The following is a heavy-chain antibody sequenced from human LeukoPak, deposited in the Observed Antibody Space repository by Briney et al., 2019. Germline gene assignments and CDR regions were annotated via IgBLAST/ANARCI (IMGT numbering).Heavy chain of an antibody. J-gene: IGHJ4*02. D-gene: IGHD3-22*01. Sequence: GGSLRLSCAASGFTFSSYSMHWVRQAPGKGLEWVSGIRGSGGSTYYADSVKGRFTISRDNSKNTLYLLMNSLRAEDSAVYYCAKALYAQSGYDSSGSYQYYFDSWGQGTLVTVSS. CDR2: IRGSGGST. CDR3: AKALYAQSGYDSSGSYQYYFDS. V-gene: IGHV3-23*01. CDR1: GFTFSSYS.